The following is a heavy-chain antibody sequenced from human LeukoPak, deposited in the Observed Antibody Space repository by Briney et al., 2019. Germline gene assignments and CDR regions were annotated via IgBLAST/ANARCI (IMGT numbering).Heavy chain of an antibody. V-gene: IGHV3-53*01. D-gene: IGHD2-21*01. CDR2: IYSXXXK. Sequence: GGSLRLSCAASXFTXXXNYMSXXXXXPXXXLEWVSVIYSXXXKNHTHSXXARFNISRDNSKNTLYLQMNSLRAEDTAVYYCAREYMWRRSDYYYGMDVWGQGTTVTVS. J-gene: IGHJ6*02. CDR1: XFTXXXNY. CDR3: AREYMWRRSDYYYGMDV.